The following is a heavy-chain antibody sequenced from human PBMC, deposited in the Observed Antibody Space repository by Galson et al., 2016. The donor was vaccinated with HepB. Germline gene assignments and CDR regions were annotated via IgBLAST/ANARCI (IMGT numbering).Heavy chain of an antibody. CDR3: ARDDSGGWYGFHYGMDV. V-gene: IGHV4-59*01. D-gene: IGHD6-19*01. CDR2: IYYSGRT. J-gene: IGHJ6*02. CDR1: GASISGYY. Sequence: LTCTASGASISGYYLSWIRQPPGKGLEWIGYIYYSGRTNYNPSLKSRVTISVDTSKNQFSLKLSSVTAADTAVYYCARDDSGGWYGFHYGMDVWGQGTTVTVSS.